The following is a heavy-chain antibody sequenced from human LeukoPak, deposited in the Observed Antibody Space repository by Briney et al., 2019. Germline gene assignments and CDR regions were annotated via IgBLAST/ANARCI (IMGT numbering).Heavy chain of an antibody. D-gene: IGHD6-13*01. V-gene: IGHV4-30-4*01. CDR1: GGSISSGDYY. J-gene: IGHJ6*02. Sequence: SETLSLTCTVSGGSISSGDYYWSWIRQPPGKGLEWIGYIYYSGSTYYNPSLKSRVTISVDTSKNQFSLKLSSVTAADTAVYYCARDRAAADPYYYYGMDVWGQGTTVTVSS. CDR2: IYYSGST. CDR3: ARDRAAADPYYYYGMDV.